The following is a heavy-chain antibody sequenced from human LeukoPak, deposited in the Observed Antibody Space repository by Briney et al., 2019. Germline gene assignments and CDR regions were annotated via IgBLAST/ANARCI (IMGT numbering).Heavy chain of an antibody. J-gene: IGHJ4*02. CDR2: ISYTGTT. CDR1: GGSIGSSAYS. V-gene: IGHV4-39*02. CDR3: AREGPHGSGIYYNPLDY. Sequence: GSLRLSCAASGGSIGSSAYSWGWIRQPPGKGLEWIGSISYTGTTYYNPSLKSRVTISLDTSKNQFSLKLISVTAADTALYYCAREGPHGSGIYYNPLDYWGQGALVIVSS. D-gene: IGHD3-10*01.